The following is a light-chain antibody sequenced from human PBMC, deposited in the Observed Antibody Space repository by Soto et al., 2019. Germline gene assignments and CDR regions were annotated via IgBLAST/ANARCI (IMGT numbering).Light chain of an antibody. CDR2: EVS. Sequence: QSVLTQPASVSGSPGQSITISCTGTSSDVGGYNYVSWYQQHPGKAPKLMIYEVSNRPSGVSSRFSGSKSGNTASLTISGLQAEDEADYYCSSYTSSSTLVFGTGTKVTAL. V-gene: IGLV2-14*01. CDR1: SSDVGGYNY. CDR3: SSYTSSSTLV. J-gene: IGLJ1*01.